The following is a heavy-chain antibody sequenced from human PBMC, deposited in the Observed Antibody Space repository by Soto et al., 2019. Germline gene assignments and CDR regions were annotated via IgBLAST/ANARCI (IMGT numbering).Heavy chain of an antibody. CDR2: IWYDGSNK. Sequence: HPGWSLRLSCAASGFTFSSYCMHWVRQAPGKGLEWVAVIWYDGSNKYYADSVKGRFTISRDNSKNTLYLQMNSLRAEDTAVYYWARKEFGELPIDYWGQRTLVTLSS. CDR3: ARKEFGELPIDY. J-gene: IGHJ4*02. D-gene: IGHD3-10*01. V-gene: IGHV3-33*01. CDR1: GFTFSSYC.